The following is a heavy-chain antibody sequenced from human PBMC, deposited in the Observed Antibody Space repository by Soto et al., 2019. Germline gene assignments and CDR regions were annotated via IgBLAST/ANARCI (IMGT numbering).Heavy chain of an antibody. Sequence: QVTVKESGPVLVKPTETLTLTCTVSGFSLSNAGLGVSWIRQPPGKALEWLAHIFSNDEKSYSTSLKSRLTIAKDTSKSQVVLTMTNMDPVDTATYYCSSTYSTSWYWFAPWGPGTLVSVSS. J-gene: IGHJ5*02. V-gene: IGHV2-26*04. CDR2: IFSNDEK. CDR1: GFSLSNAGLG. D-gene: IGHD6-13*01. CDR3: SSTYSTSWYWFAP.